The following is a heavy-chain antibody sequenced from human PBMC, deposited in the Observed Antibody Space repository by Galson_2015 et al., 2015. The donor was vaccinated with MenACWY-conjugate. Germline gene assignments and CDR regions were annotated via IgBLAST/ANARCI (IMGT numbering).Heavy chain of an antibody. CDR2: ISSSSSTI. Sequence: SLRLACAASGFTFSTYSMNWVRQAPGKGLEWVSYISSSSSTIYYADSVKGRFTISRDNAKNSLYLQMNTLTAADTAVYYCARENGAGTYQGFDFWGQGTLVTVSS. V-gene: IGHV3-48*01. CDR1: GFTFSTYS. D-gene: IGHD2-2*01. J-gene: IGHJ3*01. CDR3: ARENGAGTYQGFDF.